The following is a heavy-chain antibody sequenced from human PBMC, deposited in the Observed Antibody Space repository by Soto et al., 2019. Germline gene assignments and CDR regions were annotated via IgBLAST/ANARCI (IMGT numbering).Heavy chain of an antibody. D-gene: IGHD2-15*01. J-gene: IGHJ3*02. Sequence: ASVKVSCKASGYTFTGYYMHWVRQAPGQGLEWMGWINPNSGGTNYAQKFQGWVTMTRDTSISTAYMELSRLRSDDTAVYYCARDPFSGGNGAFDIWGQGTMVTVSS. CDR2: INPNSGGT. CDR1: GYTFTGYY. CDR3: ARDPFSGGNGAFDI. V-gene: IGHV1-2*04.